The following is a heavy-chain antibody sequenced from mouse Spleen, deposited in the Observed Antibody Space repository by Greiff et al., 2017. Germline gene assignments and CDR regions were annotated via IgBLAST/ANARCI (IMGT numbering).Heavy chain of an antibody. J-gene: IGHJ2*01. V-gene: IGHV14-1*02. CDR3: ARRIRGYFDY. D-gene: IGHD2-4*01. Sequence: VQLQQSGAELVRPGALVKLSCKASGFNIKDYYMHWVKQRPEQGLEWIGWIDPENGNTIYDPKFQGKASITADTSSNTAYLQLSSLTSEDTAVYYCARRIRGYFDYWGQGTTLTVSS. CDR2: IDPENGNT. CDR1: GFNIKDYY.